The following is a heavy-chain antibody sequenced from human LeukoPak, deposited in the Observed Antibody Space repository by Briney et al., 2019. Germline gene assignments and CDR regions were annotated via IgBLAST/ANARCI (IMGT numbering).Heavy chain of an antibody. CDR2: IRSKTNSYVT. CDR1: GFVFSGSA. V-gene: IGHV3-73*01. D-gene: IGHD2-21*02. J-gene: IGHJ3*02. Sequence: GGSLRLSCAASGFVFSGSAMHWVRRASGKGLEWVGRIRSKTNSYVTTYAASVKGRFTISRDDSKRTAYLQMNSLKTEDTAVYYCTTTLAYCGDDCYNDAFDIWGQGTMVTVSS. CDR3: TTTLAYCGDDCYNDAFDI.